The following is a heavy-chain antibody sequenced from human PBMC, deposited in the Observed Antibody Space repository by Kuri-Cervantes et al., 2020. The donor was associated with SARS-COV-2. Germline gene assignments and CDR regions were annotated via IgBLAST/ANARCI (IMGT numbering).Heavy chain of an antibody. J-gene: IGHJ2*01. CDR1: GGSFSGYY. V-gene: IGHV4-34*01. D-gene: IGHD2-2*02. Sequence: SQTLSLTCAVYGGSFSGYYWSWIRQPPGKGLEWIGEINHSGSTNYNPSVKSRVTMSVETSKNQFSLKLSSVTAADTAVYYCARGYIVVVPAAIRRNWYFDLWGRGNRVNGSS. CDR3: ARGYIVVVPAAIRRNWYFDL. CDR2: INHSGST.